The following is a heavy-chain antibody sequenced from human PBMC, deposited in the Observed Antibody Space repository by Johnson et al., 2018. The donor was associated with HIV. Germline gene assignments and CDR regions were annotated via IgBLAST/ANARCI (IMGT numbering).Heavy chain of an antibody. CDR2: INLDGSEK. D-gene: IGHD3-3*02. CDR3: ARAHLIFPKNAFDV. J-gene: IGHJ3*01. Sequence: VQVVESGGGLVQPGGSLRLSCAASGFTFSSFWLTWVRQAPGKGLEWVANINLDGSEKYYADSVKVRFTISRDNVKNSVFLQMNTLGADDTAFYYCARAHLIFPKNAFDVWGQGAMVMVSS. V-gene: IGHV3-7*01. CDR1: GFTFSSFW.